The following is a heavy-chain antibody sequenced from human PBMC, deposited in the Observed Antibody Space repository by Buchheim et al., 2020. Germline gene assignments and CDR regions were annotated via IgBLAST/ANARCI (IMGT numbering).Heavy chain of an antibody. CDR3: ATSDDWTYWRPYFDY. V-gene: IGHV5-51*01. CDR2: IYPGDSDT. D-gene: IGHD2-8*02. Sequence: EVQLVQSGAEVKKPGQSLTISCKGSGYSFTTYWIGWVRQMPGKGLEWMGIIYPGDSDTRYSPSFQGQVTISADKSISTAYPQWDSLKASDTAIYYCATSDDWTYWRPYFDYWGQGTL. CDR1: GYSFTTYW. J-gene: IGHJ4*02.